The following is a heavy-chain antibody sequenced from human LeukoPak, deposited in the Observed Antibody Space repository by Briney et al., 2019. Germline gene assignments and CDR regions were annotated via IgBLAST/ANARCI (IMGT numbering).Heavy chain of an antibody. CDR2: IIPILGIA. CDR1: GGTFSSYT. V-gene: IGHV1-69*10. Sequence: SVKVSCKASGGTFSSYTISWVRQAPGQGLEWMGRIIPILGIANYAQKFQGRVTITADKSTSTAYMELSSLRSEDTAVYYCARGEDYDYVWGSYRYTFFDYWGQGTLVTGSS. CDR3: ARGEDYDYVWGSYRYTFFDY. D-gene: IGHD3-16*02. J-gene: IGHJ4*02.